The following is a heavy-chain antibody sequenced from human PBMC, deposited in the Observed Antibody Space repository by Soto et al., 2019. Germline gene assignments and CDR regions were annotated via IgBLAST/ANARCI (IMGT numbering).Heavy chain of an antibody. CDR1: GFTFSDHY. CDR2: IKNKANSYTT. J-gene: IGHJ4*02. D-gene: IGHD6-19*01. Sequence: EVQLVESGGGLVQPEGSLRLSCAASGFTFSDHYMDWVRQTPGKGLEWVGRIKNKANSYTTEYAAPVKGRFIISREDSQNSVFLPRNRLKTDDTAVYYCTRVRMRSSRSSDYWCQGILVTVSS. CDR3: TRVRMRSSRSSDY. V-gene: IGHV3-72*01.